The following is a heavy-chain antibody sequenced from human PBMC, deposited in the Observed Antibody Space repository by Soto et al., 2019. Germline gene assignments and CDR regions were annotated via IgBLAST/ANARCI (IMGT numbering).Heavy chain of an antibody. CDR3: AKGGPYYYDSSGYYSYYFDY. J-gene: IGHJ4*02. Sequence: PGGSLRLSCAASGFTFDDYTMHWVRQAPGKGLEWVSLISWDGGSTYYADSVKGRFTISRDNSKNSLYLQMNSLRTEDTALYYCAKGGPYYYDSSGYYSYYFDYWGQGTLVTVSS. D-gene: IGHD3-22*01. V-gene: IGHV3-43*01. CDR1: GFTFDDYT. CDR2: ISWDGGST.